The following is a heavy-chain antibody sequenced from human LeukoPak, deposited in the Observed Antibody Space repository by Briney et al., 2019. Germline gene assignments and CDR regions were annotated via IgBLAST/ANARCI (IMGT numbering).Heavy chain of an antibody. CDR3: ARETPDSYYFDY. CDR2: IYSGGGYT. V-gene: IGHV1-46*02. D-gene: IGHD3-22*01. J-gene: IGHJ4*02. CDR1: GYNFNTDN. Sequence: VASVKVSCKASGYNFNTDNMHWMRQAPGQRLEWMGIIYSGGGYTSAQKFQGRVTMTRDTSTSAVHMDLSSLRSEDTAVYYCARETPDSYYFDYWGQGTLVTVSS.